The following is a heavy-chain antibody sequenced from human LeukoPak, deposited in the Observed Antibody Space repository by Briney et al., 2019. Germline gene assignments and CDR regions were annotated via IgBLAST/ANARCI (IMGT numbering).Heavy chain of an antibody. J-gene: IGHJ4*02. CDR3: AGLSLYGWTGFPLDY. Sequence: PGGSLRLSCAASGFTFSSYAMHWVRQAPGKGLEWVAVISYDGSNKYYADSVKGRFTISRDNSKNTVYLQMNSLRAEDTAVYYCAGLSLYGWTGFPLDYWGQGTLVTVSS. V-gene: IGHV3-30-3*01. CDR1: GFTFSSYA. CDR2: ISYDGSNK. D-gene: IGHD6-19*01.